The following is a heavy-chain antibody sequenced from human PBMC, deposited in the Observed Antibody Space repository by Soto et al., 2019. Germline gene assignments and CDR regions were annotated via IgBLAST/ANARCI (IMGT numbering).Heavy chain of an antibody. V-gene: IGHV1-8*01. CDR1: GYTFTSYD. CDR2: MNPNSGYT. CDR3: ARALVHTAMVSSGFDP. J-gene: IGHJ5*02. Sequence: QVQLVQSGAEVKKPGASVKVSCKASGYTFTSYDINWVRQATGQGLEWMGWMNPNSGYTGCAQKFQGRVPMTRNTPISTAYVELSSLRSEDKAVYYCARALVHTAMVSSGFDPWGQGTLVTVSS. D-gene: IGHD5-18*01.